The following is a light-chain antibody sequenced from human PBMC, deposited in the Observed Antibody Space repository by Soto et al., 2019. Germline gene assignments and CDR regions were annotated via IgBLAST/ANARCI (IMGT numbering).Light chain of an antibody. J-gene: IGKJ1*01. Sequence: EIVLTQSPCTLSLSPLERSTLSRRASQSVSNNYLAWYQQKPGQAPRLLIYGASNRATGIPDRFSGSGSGTDFTLTISRLEPEDFAVYYCQQYGSSGTFGQGTKVDIK. V-gene: IGKV3-20*01. CDR3: QQYGSSGT. CDR2: GAS. CDR1: QSVSNNY.